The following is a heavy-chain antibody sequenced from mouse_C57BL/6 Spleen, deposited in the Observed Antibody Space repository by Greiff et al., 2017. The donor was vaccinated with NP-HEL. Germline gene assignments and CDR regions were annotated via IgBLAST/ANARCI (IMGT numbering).Heavy chain of an antibody. J-gene: IGHJ3*01. CDR1: GYTFTDYN. D-gene: IGHD2-4*01. V-gene: IGHV1-22*01. CDR3: ARIYYDYGGFAY. CDR2: INPNNGGT. Sequence: VQLQQSGPELVKPGASVKMSCKASGYTFTDYNMHWVKQRHGKSLEWIGYINPNNGGTSYNQKFKGKATLTVNKSSSTAYRELRSRTSEDSAVYYCARIYYDYGGFAYWGQGTLVTVSA.